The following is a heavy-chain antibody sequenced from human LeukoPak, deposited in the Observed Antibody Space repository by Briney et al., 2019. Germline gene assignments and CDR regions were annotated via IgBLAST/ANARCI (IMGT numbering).Heavy chain of an antibody. CDR3: ARDDRSSSSEYYFDY. Sequence: GGSLRLSCAASGFTLSSYAMSWVRQAPGKGLEWVSAISDTGNTYHADSVKGRFTISRDSSKNTLFLQMNRLRPEDAAVYYCARDDRSSSSEYYFDYWGQGTLVTVSS. CDR2: ISDTGNT. CDR1: GFTLSSYA. V-gene: IGHV3-23*01. J-gene: IGHJ4*02. D-gene: IGHD6-13*01.